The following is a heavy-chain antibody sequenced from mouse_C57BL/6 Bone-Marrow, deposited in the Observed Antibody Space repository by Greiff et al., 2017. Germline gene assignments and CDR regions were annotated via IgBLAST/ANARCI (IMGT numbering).Heavy chain of an antibody. D-gene: IGHD2-3*01. Sequence: VQLQQPGAELVMPGASVKLSCKASGYTFTSYWMHWVKQRPGQGLEWIGEIDPSDSYTNYNQKFKGKSTLTVDKSSSTAYMQLSSLTSEDYAVYYCARGGWLRFAYWGQGTLVTVSA. CDR2: IDPSDSYT. CDR3: ARGGWLRFAY. CDR1: GYTFTSYW. V-gene: IGHV1-69*01. J-gene: IGHJ3*01.